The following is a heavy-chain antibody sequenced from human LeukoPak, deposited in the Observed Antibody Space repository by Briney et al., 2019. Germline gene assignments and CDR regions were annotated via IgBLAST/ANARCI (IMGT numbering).Heavy chain of an antibody. Sequence: GGSLRLSCATSGFTFSSRGMHWVRQAPGKGLEWVAFIRYDGSNKYYADSVTGRFAISRDNSKNTVFLQLNSLRVEDAAIYYCARGEAYYNKNGLPGAALDFWGLGTLVTVSS. D-gene: IGHD3-10*01. CDR3: ARGEAYYNKNGLPGAALDF. V-gene: IGHV3-30*02. J-gene: IGHJ3*01. CDR1: GFTFSSRG. CDR2: IRYDGSNK.